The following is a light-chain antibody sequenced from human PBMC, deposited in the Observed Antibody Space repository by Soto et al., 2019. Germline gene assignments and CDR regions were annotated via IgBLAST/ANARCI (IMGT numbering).Light chain of an antibody. CDR2: AAS. CDR3: QQSNSNPT. CDR1: QSVSNY. J-gene: IGKJ4*01. V-gene: IGKV1-39*01. Sequence: DIQMTQSPSSMSASVGDRVTITCRTSQSVSNYLHWYQQKPGTAPKLLIYAASRLKSGVPSRFSGSGSGTDFTLTINSLQLEDFATYYCQQSNSNPTFGGGTNVEIK.